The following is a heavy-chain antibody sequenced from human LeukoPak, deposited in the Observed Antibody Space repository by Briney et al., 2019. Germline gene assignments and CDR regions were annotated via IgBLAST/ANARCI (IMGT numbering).Heavy chain of an antibody. CDR3: ARVWLRYFDSI. CDR1: GFTFSSYA. CDR2: INDNGDGT. Sequence: GGSLRLSCAASGFTFSSYAMSWVRQAPGKGLKWVSTINDNGDGTYYADSVKGRFTISRDNAKNSLYLQMNSLRAEDTAVYYCARVWLRYFDSIGGQGTLVTVSS. J-gene: IGHJ4*02. D-gene: IGHD3-9*01. V-gene: IGHV3-23*01.